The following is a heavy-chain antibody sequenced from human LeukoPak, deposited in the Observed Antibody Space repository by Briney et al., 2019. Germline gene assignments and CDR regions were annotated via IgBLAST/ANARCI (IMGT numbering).Heavy chain of an antibody. D-gene: IGHD3-22*01. J-gene: IGHJ4*02. V-gene: IGHV3-48*03. CDR1: GFSFSSYE. CDR3: ARGYSSGYYAPFFDY. Sequence: PGGSLRLSCAASGFSFSSYEMNWVRQAPGKGLEWVSYISSSGSPIYYADSVKGRFTISRDNAKNSLYLQMNSLRAEDTAVYYCARGYSSGYYAPFFDYWGQGILVTVSS. CDR2: ISSSGSPI.